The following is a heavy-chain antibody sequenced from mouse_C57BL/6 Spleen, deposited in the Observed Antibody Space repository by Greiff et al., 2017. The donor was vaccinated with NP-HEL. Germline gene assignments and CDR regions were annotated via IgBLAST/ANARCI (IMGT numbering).Heavy chain of an antibody. J-gene: IGHJ1*03. CDR3: ARSYYYGTPVWYFDV. CDR2: INPYNGDT. Sequence: VQLKESGPELVKPGDSVKISCKASGYSFTGYFMNWVMQSHGKSLEWIGRINPYNGDTFYNQKFKGKATLTVDKSSSTAHMELRSLTSEDSAVYYCARSYYYGTPVWYFDVWGTGTTVTVSS. V-gene: IGHV1-20*01. CDR1: GYSFTGYF. D-gene: IGHD1-1*01.